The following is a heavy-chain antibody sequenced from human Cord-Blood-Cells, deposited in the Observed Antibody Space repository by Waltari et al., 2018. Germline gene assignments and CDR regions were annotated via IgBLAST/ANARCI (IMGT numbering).Heavy chain of an antibody. CDR2: IYYSGST. CDR1: GGPLRSGGYY. D-gene: IGHD2-15*01. CDR3: ARDCRYCSGGSSSNFDY. V-gene: IGHV4-31*03. Sequence: QVQLQESGPGLVKPSQTLSPTCTVSGGPLRSGGYYWSWIRPHPAKGLEWTGYIYYSGSTYYNPSLKSRVTISVDTSKNQFSLKLSSVTAADTAVYYCARDCRYCSGGSSSNFDYWGQGTLVTVSS. J-gene: IGHJ4*02.